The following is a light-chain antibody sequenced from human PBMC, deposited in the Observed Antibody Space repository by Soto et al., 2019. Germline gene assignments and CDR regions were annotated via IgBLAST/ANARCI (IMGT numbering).Light chain of an antibody. CDR1: QSVSSY. J-gene: IGKJ4*01. Sequence: EIVLTQSPATLPLFPGERATLSCRASQSVSSYLAWYQQKPGQAPRLLIYDASNRATGIPARFSGSGSGTDFTLTISSLEPEDFAVYYCQQRSNWPLTFGVGTNVEIK. CDR2: DAS. V-gene: IGKV3-11*01. CDR3: QQRSNWPLT.